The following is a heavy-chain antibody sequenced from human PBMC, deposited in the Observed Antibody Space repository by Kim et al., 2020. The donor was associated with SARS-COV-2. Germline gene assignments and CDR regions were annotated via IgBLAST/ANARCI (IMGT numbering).Heavy chain of an antibody. V-gene: IGHV1-2*04. J-gene: IGHJ5*02. CDR2: INPNSGGT. Sequence: ASLKVSCKASGYTFTGYYMHWVRQAPGQGLEWMGWINPNSGGTNYAQKFQGWVTMTRDTSISTAYMELSRLRSDDTAVYYCARANRYFDWFNWFDPWGQGTLVTVSS. CDR3: ARANRYFDWFNWFDP. D-gene: IGHD3-9*01. CDR1: GYTFTGYY.